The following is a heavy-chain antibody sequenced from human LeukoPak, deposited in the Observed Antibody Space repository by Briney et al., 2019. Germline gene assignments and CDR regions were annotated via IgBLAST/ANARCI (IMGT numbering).Heavy chain of an antibody. Sequence: SETLSLTCTVSGGSISSGSYYWSWIRQPPGNGLEWIGYIYYSGSTNYNPSLKSRVTISVDTSKNQFSLKLSSVTAADTAVYYCARGVVIAPQTFDYWGQGTLVTVSS. CDR3: ARGVVIAPQTFDY. V-gene: IGHV4-61*01. D-gene: IGHD2-21*01. J-gene: IGHJ4*02. CDR2: IYYSGST. CDR1: GGSISSGSYY.